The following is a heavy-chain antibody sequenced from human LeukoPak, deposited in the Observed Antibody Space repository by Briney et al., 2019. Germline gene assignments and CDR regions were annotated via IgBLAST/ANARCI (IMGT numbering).Heavy chain of an antibody. CDR1: GFTFSSYA. CDR3: ARGRVPAAALPYYGMDV. J-gene: IGHJ6*02. Sequence: GGSLRLSCAASGFTFSSYAMSWVRQAPGKGLEWVSAISGSGGSTYYADSVKGRFTISRDNSKNTLYLQMNSLRAEDTAVYYCARGRVPAAALPYYGMDVWGQGTTVTVSS. CDR2: ISGSGGST. V-gene: IGHV3-23*01. D-gene: IGHD2-2*01.